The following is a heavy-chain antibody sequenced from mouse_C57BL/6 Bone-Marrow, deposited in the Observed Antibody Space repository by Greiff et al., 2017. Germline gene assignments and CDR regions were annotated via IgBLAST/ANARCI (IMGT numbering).Heavy chain of an antibody. D-gene: IGHD1-1*01. CDR3: ARRGFYYGSRGYFDV. CDR1: GFTFSSYG. J-gene: IGHJ1*03. Sequence: EVQRVESGGDLVKPGGSLKLSCAASGFTFSSYGMSWVRQTPDKRLEWVATISSGGSYPYYPDSVKGRFTISRDNAKNTLYLQMSSLKSEDTAMYYCARRGFYYGSRGYFDVWGTGTTVTVSS. CDR2: ISSGGSYP. V-gene: IGHV5-6*01.